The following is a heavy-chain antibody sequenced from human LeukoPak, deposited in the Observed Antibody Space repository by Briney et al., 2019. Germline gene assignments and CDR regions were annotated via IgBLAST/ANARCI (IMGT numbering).Heavy chain of an antibody. CDR2: IRYDGSNK. CDR3: AKGTKGEYYDFWSGYFYYMDV. V-gene: IGHV3-30*02. Sequence: GGSLRLSCAASGFTFSSHGMHWVRQAPGKGLEWVAFIRYDGSNKYYTDSVKGRFTISRDNSKNTLYLQMSSLRAEDTAVSYCAKGTKGEYYDFWSGYFYYMDVWGKGTTVTVSS. CDR1: GFTFSSHG. D-gene: IGHD3-3*01. J-gene: IGHJ6*03.